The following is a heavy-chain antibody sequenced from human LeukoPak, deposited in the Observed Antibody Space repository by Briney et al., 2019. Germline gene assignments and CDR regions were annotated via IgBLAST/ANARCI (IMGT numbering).Heavy chain of an antibody. CDR2: ISSSGIIR. V-gene: IGHV3-48*03. D-gene: IGHD3-10*01. Sequence: GGSLRLSCAASGFAFRSYEMNWVRQAPGKGLEWVSYISSSGIIRYYADSVKGRFTISRDNSKNTLYLQMNSLRAEDTAVYYCAKEPRYGSGSYLDFQHWGQGTLVTVSS. J-gene: IGHJ1*01. CDR3: AKEPRYGSGSYLDFQH. CDR1: GFAFRSYE.